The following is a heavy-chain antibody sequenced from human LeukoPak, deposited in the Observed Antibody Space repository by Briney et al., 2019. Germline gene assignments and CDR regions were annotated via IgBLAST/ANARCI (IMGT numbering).Heavy chain of an antibody. V-gene: IGHV4-4*02. Sequence: SETLSLTCGVSGCSFTSTNYWTWVRPPPGKRLEWIGEVNLQDSTNYNPSLMGRVAISVDMSENHLSLQLTSVTAAPTAVYHCSRECGPYRPLDYSGQGTLVTVSS. CDR1: GCSFTSTNY. CDR2: VNLQDST. J-gene: IGHJ4*02. CDR3: SRECGPYRPLDY.